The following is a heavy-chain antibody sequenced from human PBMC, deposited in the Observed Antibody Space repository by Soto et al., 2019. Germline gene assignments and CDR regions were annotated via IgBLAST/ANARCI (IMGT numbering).Heavy chain of an antibody. J-gene: IGHJ5*02. V-gene: IGHV1-18*01. CDR2: ISAYNGNT. D-gene: IGHD3-10*01. CDR1: GYTFTSYG. Sequence: ASVKVSCKASGYTFTSYGISWVRQAPGQGLEWMGWISAYNGNTNYARKLQGRVTMTTDTSTSTAYMELRSLRSDDTAVYYCARDVVGFGGPTNWFDPWGQGTLVTVSS. CDR3: ARDVVGFGGPTNWFDP.